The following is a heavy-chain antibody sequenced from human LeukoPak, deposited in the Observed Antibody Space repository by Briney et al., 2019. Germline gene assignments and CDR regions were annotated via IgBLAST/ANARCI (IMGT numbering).Heavy chain of an antibody. Sequence: PGGSLRLSCAASGFTFSSYSMNWVRQAPGKGLEWVSHISSSSSTIYYADSVKGRFTISRDNAKNSLYLQMNSLRAEDTAVYYCAGVDSSSWSPLYYFDYWGQGTLVTVSS. V-gene: IGHV3-48*04. CDR2: ISSSSSTI. D-gene: IGHD6-13*01. CDR3: AGVDSSSWSPLYYFDY. CDR1: GFTFSSYS. J-gene: IGHJ4*02.